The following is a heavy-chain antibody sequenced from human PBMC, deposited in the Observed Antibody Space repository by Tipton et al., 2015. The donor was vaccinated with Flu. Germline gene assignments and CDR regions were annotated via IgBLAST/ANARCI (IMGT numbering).Heavy chain of an antibody. Sequence: QLVQSGGGLVQPGGSLRLSCAASGFTFSSYAMSWVRQAPGKGLEWVSGINWNGGSTGYADSVKGRFTISRDNAKNSLYLQMNSLRAEDTALYHCAVRSGSYYSLTSFDYWGQGTLVTVSS. D-gene: IGHD3-10*01. J-gene: IGHJ4*02. CDR3: AVRSGSYYSLTSFDY. CDR2: INWNGGST. CDR1: GFTFSSYA. V-gene: IGHV3-20*01.